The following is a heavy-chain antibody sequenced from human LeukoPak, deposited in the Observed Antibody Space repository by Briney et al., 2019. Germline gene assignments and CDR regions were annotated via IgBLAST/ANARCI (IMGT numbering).Heavy chain of an antibody. CDR3: ARELAAAGTPSY. V-gene: IGHV1-18*01. J-gene: IGHJ4*02. CDR1: GYTFTSYG. CDR2: ISAYNGNT. Sequence: ASVKVSCKASGYTFTSYGISWVRQAPGQGLEWMGWISAYNGNTNYAQKPQGRVTMTTDTSTSTAYMELRSLRSDDTAVYYCARELAAAGTPSYWGQGTLVTVSS. D-gene: IGHD6-13*01.